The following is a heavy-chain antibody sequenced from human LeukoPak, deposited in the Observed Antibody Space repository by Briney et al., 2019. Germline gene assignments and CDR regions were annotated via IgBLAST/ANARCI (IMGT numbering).Heavy chain of an antibody. V-gene: IGHV4-34*01. CDR3: ARSTPASYDHGGYYYGMDV. CDR2: INHSGST. J-gene: IGHJ6*02. D-gene: IGHD3-3*01. Sequence: PSETLSLTCAVYGGSFSGYYWSWIRQPPGKGLEWIGEINHSGSTNYNPSLKSRVTISVDTSKNQFSLKLSSVTAADTAVYYCARSTPASYDHGGYYYGMDVWGQGTTVTVSS. CDR1: GGSFSGYY.